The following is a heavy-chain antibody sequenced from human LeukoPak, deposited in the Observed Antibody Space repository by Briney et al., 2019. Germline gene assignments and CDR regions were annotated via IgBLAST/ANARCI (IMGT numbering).Heavy chain of an antibody. CDR1: GYSFTSYW. CDR3: ARRHYDFWSGPVSPYYFDY. Sequence: GESLKISCKGSGYSFTSYWIGWVRQMPGKGLEWMGIIYPGDSDTRYSPSFQGQVTISADKSIGTAYLQWSSLKASDTAMYYCARRHYDFWSGPVSPYYFDYWGQGTLVTVSS. V-gene: IGHV5-51*01. J-gene: IGHJ4*02. D-gene: IGHD3-3*01. CDR2: IYPGDSDT.